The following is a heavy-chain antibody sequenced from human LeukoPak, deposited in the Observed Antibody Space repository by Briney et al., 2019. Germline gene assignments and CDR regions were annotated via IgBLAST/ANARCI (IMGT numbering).Heavy chain of an antibody. CDR1: GFPFSSYS. D-gene: IGHD3-22*01. CDR2: ISSSSSYI. V-gene: IGHV3-21*01. CDR3: ARDSSYYESSGYGHDY. Sequence: GGSLRLSCSSSGFPFSSYSMNWVRQAPGKGLEWVSSISSSSSYIYYADSVKGRFTISRDNAKNSLYLQMNSLRAEDTAVYYCARDSSYYESSGYGHDYWGQGTLVTVSS. J-gene: IGHJ4*02.